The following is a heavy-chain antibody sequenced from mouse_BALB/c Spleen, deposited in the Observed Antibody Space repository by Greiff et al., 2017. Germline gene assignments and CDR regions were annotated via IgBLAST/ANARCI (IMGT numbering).Heavy chain of an antibody. CDR1: GFTFSSYA. V-gene: IGHV5-6-5*01. CDR2: ISSGGST. CDR3: ARSLRVDY. Sequence: EVKVEESGGGLVKPGGSLKLSCAASGFTFSSYAMSWVRQTPEKRLEWVASISSGGSTYYPDSVKGRFTISRDNARNILYLQMSSLRSEDTAMYYCARSLRVDYWGQGTTLTVSS. J-gene: IGHJ2*01. D-gene: IGHD1-1*01.